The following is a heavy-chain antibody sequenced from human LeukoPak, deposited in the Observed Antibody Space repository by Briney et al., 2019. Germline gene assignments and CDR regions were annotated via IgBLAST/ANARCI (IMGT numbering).Heavy chain of an antibody. V-gene: IGHV4-4*02. CDR2: IYHSGST. CDR1: GGSISSSNW. D-gene: IGHD1-26*01. Sequence: KASETLSLTCAVSGGSISSSNWWSWVRQPPGKGLEWIGEIYHSGSTNYNPSLKSRVTISVDTSKNQFSLKLSSVTAADTAVYYCARDGGSYPDAFDIWGQGTMVTVSS. CDR3: ARDGGSYPDAFDI. J-gene: IGHJ3*02.